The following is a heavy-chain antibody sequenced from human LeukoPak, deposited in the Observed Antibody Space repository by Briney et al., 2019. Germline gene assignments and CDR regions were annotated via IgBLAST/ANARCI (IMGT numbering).Heavy chain of an antibody. CDR2: VSAYNGNT. V-gene: IGHV1-18*01. CDR3: ARAVLLWFGDPGRNWFDP. J-gene: IGHJ5*02. Sequence: GASVKVSCKASGYTFTSYGISWVRQAPGQGLEWMGWVSAYNGNTNYAQKLQGRVTMTTDTSTSTAYMELRSLRSDDTAVYYCARAVLLWFGDPGRNWFDPWGQGTLVTVSS. CDR1: GYTFTSYG. D-gene: IGHD3-10*01.